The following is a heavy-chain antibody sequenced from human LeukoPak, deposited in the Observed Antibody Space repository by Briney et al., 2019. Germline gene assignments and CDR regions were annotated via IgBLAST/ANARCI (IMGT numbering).Heavy chain of an antibody. J-gene: IGHJ6*02. CDR2: IYTSGST. Sequence: PSQTLSLTCTVSGGSISSGSYYWSWIRQPAGKGLEWIGRIYTSGSTNYNPSLKSRVTISVDTSKNQFSLKLSSVTAADTAVYYCARGPLEAAGTLTYYYYGMDVWGQGTTVTVSS. CDR3: ARGPLEAAGTLTYYYYGMDV. V-gene: IGHV4-61*02. D-gene: IGHD6-13*01. CDR1: GGSISSGSYY.